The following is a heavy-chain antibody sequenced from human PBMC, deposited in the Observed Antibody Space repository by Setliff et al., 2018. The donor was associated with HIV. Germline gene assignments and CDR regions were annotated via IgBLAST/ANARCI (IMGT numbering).Heavy chain of an antibody. Sequence: SVKVSCKASGYTFTSYGISWVRQAPGQGLEWMGRIIPILGIANYAQKFQGRVTITADKSTTTAYMELSSLRSEDTALYYCAGSILTGYYTFGADYWGQGTLVTVSS. CDR3: AGSILTGYYTFGADY. CDR2: IIPILGIA. J-gene: IGHJ4*02. V-gene: IGHV1-69*04. CDR1: GYTFTSYG. D-gene: IGHD3-9*01.